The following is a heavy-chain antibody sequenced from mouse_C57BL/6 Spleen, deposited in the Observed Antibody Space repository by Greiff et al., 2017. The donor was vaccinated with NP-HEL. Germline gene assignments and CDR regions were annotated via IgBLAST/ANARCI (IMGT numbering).Heavy chain of an antibody. Sequence: QVHVKQPGTELVKPGASVKLSCKASGYTFTSYWMHWVKQRPGQGLEWIGNINPSNGGTNYNEKFKSKATMTVDKSSSTAYRQLSSLTSEDSAVYYCARVPYYAMEYWGQGTSVTVSS. CDR3: ARVPYYAMEY. CDR2: INPSNGGT. J-gene: IGHJ4*01. CDR1: GYTFTSYW. V-gene: IGHV1-53*01.